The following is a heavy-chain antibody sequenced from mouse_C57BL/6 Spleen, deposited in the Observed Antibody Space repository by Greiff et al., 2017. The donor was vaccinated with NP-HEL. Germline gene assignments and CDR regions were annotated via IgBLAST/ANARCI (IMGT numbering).Heavy chain of an antibody. CDR2: ISDGGSYT. V-gene: IGHV5-4*03. CDR1: GFTFSSYA. Sequence: EVMLVESGGGLVKPGGSLKLSCAASGFTFSSYAMSWVRQTPEKRLEWVATISDGGSYTYYPDNVKGRFTISRDNAKNNLYLQMSHLKSEDTAMYYCARGGTVIDYWGQGTTLTVSS. CDR3: ARGGTVIDY. D-gene: IGHD1-1*01. J-gene: IGHJ2*01.